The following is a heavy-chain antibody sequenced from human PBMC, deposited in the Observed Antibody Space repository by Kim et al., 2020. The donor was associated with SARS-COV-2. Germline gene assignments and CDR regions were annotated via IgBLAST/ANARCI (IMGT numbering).Heavy chain of an antibody. V-gene: IGHV1-69*13. CDR2: IIPMFGGTA. CDR3: ASNQSAPYYYGSNGYYYYYGMYV. Sequence: SVKVSCKASGGTFTSFGISWVRQAPGQGLEWMGGIIPMFGGTANYAQKFQGRVTITADESTSTAYMELSSLTSGDTAVYYCASNQSAPYYYGSNGYYYYYGMYVWGQGTPVTVSS. D-gene: IGHD3-22*01. J-gene: IGHJ6*02. CDR1: GGTFTSFG.